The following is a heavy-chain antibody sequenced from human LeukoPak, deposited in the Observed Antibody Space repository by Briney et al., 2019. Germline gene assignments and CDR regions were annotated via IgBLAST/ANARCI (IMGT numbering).Heavy chain of an antibody. V-gene: IGHV3-23*01. CDR1: GFTFSSYA. J-gene: IGHJ6*02. CDR3: AKDLAYYYDSSGYRPDYYYYGMDV. CDR2: ISGSGGST. D-gene: IGHD3-22*01. Sequence: QTGGSLRLSCAASGFTFSSYAMSWVRQAPGKGLEWVSAISGSGGSTYYADSVKGRFTISRDNSKNTLYLQMNSLRAEDTAVYYCAKDLAYYYDSSGYRPDYYYYGMDVWGQGTTVTVSS.